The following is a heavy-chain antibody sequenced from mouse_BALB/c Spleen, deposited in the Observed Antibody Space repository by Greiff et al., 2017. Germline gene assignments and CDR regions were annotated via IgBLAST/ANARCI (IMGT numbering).Heavy chain of an antibody. V-gene: IGHV1-9*01. Sequence: QVQLQQSGAELMKPGASVKISCKATGYTFSSYWIEWVKQRPGHGLEWIGEILPGSGSTNYNEKFKGKATFTADTSSNTAYMQLSSLTSEDSAVYYCAAHYRSVWFAYWGQGTLVTVSA. CDR1: GYTFSSYW. J-gene: IGHJ3*01. CDR2: ILPGSGST. D-gene: IGHD2-14*01. CDR3: AAHYRSVWFAY.